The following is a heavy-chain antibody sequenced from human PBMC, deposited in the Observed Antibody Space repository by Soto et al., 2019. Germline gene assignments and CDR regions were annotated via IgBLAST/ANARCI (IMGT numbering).Heavy chain of an antibody. Sequence: SETLSLTCTVSGGSISSSSYYWGWIRQPPGKGLEWIGSIYYSGSTYYNPSLKSRVTISVDTSKNQFSLKLSSVTAADTAVYYCARQGYNYKGYFYWGQGTLVPVSS. CDR3: ARQGYNYKGYFY. V-gene: IGHV4-39*01. CDR2: IYYSGST. D-gene: IGHD5-12*01. CDR1: GGSISSSSYY. J-gene: IGHJ4*02.